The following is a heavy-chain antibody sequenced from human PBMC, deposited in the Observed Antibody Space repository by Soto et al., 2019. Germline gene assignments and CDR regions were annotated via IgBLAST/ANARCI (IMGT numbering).Heavy chain of an antibody. J-gene: IGHJ4*02. V-gene: IGHV3-30-3*01. CDR3: SREERRDGYNDY. CDR2: IAYDGSNK. Sequence: QVQLVESGGGVVQPGRSLRLSCAASGFTFSTHAMHWVRQAPGKGLEWVAVIAYDGSNKYYADSVKARFTISRDNSKNILYLQINGLRGEDTALYYCSREERRDGYNDYWVQGTLVTVSS. CDR1: GFTFSTHA. D-gene: IGHD5-12*01.